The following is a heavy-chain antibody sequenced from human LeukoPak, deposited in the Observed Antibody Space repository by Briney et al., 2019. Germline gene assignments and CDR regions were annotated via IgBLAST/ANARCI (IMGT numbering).Heavy chain of an antibody. D-gene: IGHD6-19*01. Sequence: GGSLRLSCAASGFTFSSYDMHWVRQATGKGLEWVSVIGIAGDTYYPGSVKGRFTISRENAKNSLCLQMNSLRAGDTAVYYCARSITVAGNHYGMDVWGQGTTVTVSS. CDR1: GFTFSSYD. CDR2: IGIAGDT. V-gene: IGHV3-13*01. J-gene: IGHJ6*02. CDR3: ARSITVAGNHYGMDV.